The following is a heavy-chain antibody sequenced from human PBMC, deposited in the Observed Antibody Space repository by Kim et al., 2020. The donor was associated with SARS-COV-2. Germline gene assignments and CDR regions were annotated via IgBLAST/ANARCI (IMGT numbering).Heavy chain of an antibody. CDR3: TTGVWYNYFLTAYYDVRAWAL. Sequence: GGSLRLSCAASGFSFTNAWMTWVRQAPGKALVWVGRIKSKTGGGTTDYAAHVKGRFTIARDDSRDTVFLQMIRLNTEDTSVYYCTTGVWYNYFLTAYYDVRAWALWGQGTLVTVSS. CDR1: GFSFTNAW. CDR2: IKSKTGGGTT. D-gene: IGHD3-9*01. J-gene: IGHJ3*01. V-gene: IGHV3-15*01.